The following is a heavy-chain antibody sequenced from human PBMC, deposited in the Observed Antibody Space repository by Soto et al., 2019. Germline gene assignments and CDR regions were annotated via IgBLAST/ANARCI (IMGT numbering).Heavy chain of an antibody. CDR2: IYYSGSP. CDR3: ARGQQLARSLPPRNWFDP. D-gene: IGHD6-13*01. Sequence: VHLQESGPGLVKPSQTLSLTCTVSGGSISSGGYYWSWIRQLPGKGLEWIGYIYYSGSPYYNPSLKSRVSILPDKSKNQFSLKLSSVTAADTAVYYCARGQQLARSLPPRNWFDPWGPGTLVTVSS. V-gene: IGHV4-31*03. CDR1: GGSISSGGYY. J-gene: IGHJ5*02.